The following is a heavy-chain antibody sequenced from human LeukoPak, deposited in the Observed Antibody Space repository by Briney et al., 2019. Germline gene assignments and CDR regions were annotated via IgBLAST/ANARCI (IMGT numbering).Heavy chain of an antibody. Sequence: GGSLRLSCAASGFTLSSYWMSWVRQAPGKGLEWVANITYDGSEKDYVDSVKGRFTISRDNAKNSLYLQMNSLRAEDTAVYYCARGRGSYFHYFDYWGQGTLVTVSS. CDR3: ARGRGSYFHYFDY. V-gene: IGHV3-7*01. CDR1: GFTLSSYW. J-gene: IGHJ4*02. D-gene: IGHD1-26*01. CDR2: ITYDGSEK.